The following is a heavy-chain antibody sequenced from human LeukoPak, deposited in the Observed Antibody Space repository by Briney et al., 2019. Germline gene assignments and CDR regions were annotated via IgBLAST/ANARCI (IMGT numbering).Heavy chain of an antibody. D-gene: IGHD2-2*01. CDR3: ARQVVPAAMPIFDY. CDR2: INHSGST. Sequence: SETLSLTCAVYGGSFSGYYWSWIRQPPGKGLEWIGEINHSGSTNYNPSLKSRVTISVDTSKNQFSLKLSSVTAADTAVYYCARQVVPAAMPIFDYWGQGTLVTVSS. J-gene: IGHJ4*02. V-gene: IGHV4-34*01. CDR1: GGSFSGYY.